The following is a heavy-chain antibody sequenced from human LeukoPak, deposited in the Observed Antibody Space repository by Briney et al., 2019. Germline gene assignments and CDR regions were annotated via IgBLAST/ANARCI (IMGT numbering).Heavy chain of an antibody. CDR2: ISSSSSYI. D-gene: IGHD3-10*01. CDR3: ARVIEWFGELAFDY. Sequence: SGGSLRLSCAASGFTFSSYSMNWVRQAPGKGLEWVSSISSSSSYIYYADSEKGRFTISRDNAKNSLYLQMNSLRAEDTAVYYCARVIEWFGELAFDYWGQGTLVTVSS. J-gene: IGHJ4*02. V-gene: IGHV3-21*01. CDR1: GFTFSSYS.